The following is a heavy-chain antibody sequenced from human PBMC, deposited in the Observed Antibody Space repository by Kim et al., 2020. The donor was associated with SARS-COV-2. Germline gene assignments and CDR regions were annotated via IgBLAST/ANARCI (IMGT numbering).Heavy chain of an antibody. D-gene: IGHD3-3*01. Sequence: GGSLRLSCAASGFTFGDYAMHWVRQAPGKGLEWVSGISWNSGSIGYTDSVKGRFTISRDNAKNSLYLQMNSLRAEDTALYYCAKGHFGVVIAYYFDYWGQGTLVTVSS. V-gene: IGHV3-9*01. CDR1: GFTFGDYA. CDR3: AKGHFGVVIAYYFDY. J-gene: IGHJ4*02. CDR2: ISWNSGSI.